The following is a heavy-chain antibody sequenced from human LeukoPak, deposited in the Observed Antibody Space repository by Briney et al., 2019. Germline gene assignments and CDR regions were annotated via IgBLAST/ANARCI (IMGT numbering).Heavy chain of an antibody. Sequence: SEALSLTCTVSGGSISSYYWSWLRQPPGKGLEWIGNIFYSGSTYYGPSLKSRLTISLDTSRNQFSLKLNSVTAADTAVYYCAKSNGYGLIDIWGQGTMVTVSS. CDR3: AKSNGYGLIDI. V-gene: IGHV4-59*12. J-gene: IGHJ3*02. CDR1: GGSISSYY. D-gene: IGHD3-10*01. CDR2: IFYSGST.